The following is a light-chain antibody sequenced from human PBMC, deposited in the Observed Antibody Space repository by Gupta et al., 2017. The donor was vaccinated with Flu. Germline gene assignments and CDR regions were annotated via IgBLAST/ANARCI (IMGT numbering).Light chain of an antibody. CDR3: QQYGSSPT. J-gene: IGKJ1*01. V-gene: IGKV3-20*01. CDR2: GAS. Sequence: DIVLTQSPGILSLSPGQRATLSCRASQGLSNNYVAWYQQKPGQAPRLLIFGASDRATGIPDRFSGSGSGTDFTLTISRLEPADFALYYCQQYGSSPTFGQGTKVEI. CDR1: QGLSNNY.